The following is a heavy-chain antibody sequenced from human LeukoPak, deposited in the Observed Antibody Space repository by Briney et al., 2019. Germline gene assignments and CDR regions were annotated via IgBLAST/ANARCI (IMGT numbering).Heavy chain of an antibody. Sequence: GGSLRLSCAASGFTFSNAWMSWVRQAPGKGLEWVGRIKSKTDGGTTDYAAPVKGRFTISRDDSKNTLYLQMNSLKTEDTAVYYCTTAPGIAVAGRAQNYYYYYGMDVWGQGTTVTVSS. V-gene: IGHV3-15*01. J-gene: IGHJ6*02. CDR3: TTAPGIAVAGRAQNYYYYYGMDV. D-gene: IGHD6-19*01. CDR2: IKSKTDGGTT. CDR1: GFTFSNAW.